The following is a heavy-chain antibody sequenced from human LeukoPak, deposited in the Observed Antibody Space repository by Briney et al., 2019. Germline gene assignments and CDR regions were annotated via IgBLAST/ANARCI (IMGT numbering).Heavy chain of an antibody. D-gene: IGHD3-10*01. CDR1: GFTFSSYA. V-gene: IGHV3-64*04. CDR2: ISSHGGNT. Sequence: GGSLRLSCSASGFTFSSYAVYWVRQAPGKGLEYVSAISSHGGNTYYADSVKGRFTISRDNAKNSLYLQMNSLRAEDTAVYYCDVLLWFGELLRRGGQGTLVTVSS. CDR3: DVLLWFGELLRR. J-gene: IGHJ4*02.